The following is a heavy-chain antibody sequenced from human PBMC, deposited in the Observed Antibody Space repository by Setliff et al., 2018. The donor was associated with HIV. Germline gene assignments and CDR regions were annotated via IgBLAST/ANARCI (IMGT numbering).Heavy chain of an antibody. D-gene: IGHD1-1*01. CDR2: IIHSGGT. CDR3: ATPHREREDDAFDI. CDR1: GGSFSGYY. V-gene: IGHV4-34*12. Sequence: SETLSLTCAVYGGSFSGYYWTWIRQPPGRGLEWIGEIIHSGGTNYNRSLKSRVTISVDTSKNQFFLKLSSVTAADTAMYYCATPHREREDDAFDIWGQGTKVTVSS. J-gene: IGHJ3*02.